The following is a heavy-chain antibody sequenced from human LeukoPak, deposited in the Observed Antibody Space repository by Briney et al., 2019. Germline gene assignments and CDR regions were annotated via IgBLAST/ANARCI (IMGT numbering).Heavy chain of an antibody. J-gene: IGHJ4*02. CDR3: AKVLVVVLSDY. Sequence: GGSLRLSWAASGFTFSSYAMSWVRQAPGKGLGWVSAISGSGGSTYYADSVKGRFTISRDNYKNTLYLQMNSLRAEDTAVYYCAKVLVVVLSDYWGQGTLVTVSS. CDR1: GFTFSSYA. D-gene: IGHD3-22*01. CDR2: ISGSGGST. V-gene: IGHV3-23*01.